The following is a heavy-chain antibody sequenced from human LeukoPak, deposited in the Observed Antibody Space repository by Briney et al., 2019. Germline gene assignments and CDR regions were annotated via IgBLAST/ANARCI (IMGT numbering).Heavy chain of an antibody. J-gene: IGHJ4*02. CDR3: ARSGLRYFDCPDY. V-gene: IGHV3-23*01. CDR2: ISGIVSGT. D-gene: IGHD3-9*01. Sequence: PGGSLRLSCAATGFAFSNSAMTWVRQGPGKGLEWVSGISGIVSGTYYADSVKGRFTISRDNAKNSLSLQMNSLRAEDTAVYYCARSGLRYFDCPDYWGQGALVTVSS. CDR1: GFAFSNSA.